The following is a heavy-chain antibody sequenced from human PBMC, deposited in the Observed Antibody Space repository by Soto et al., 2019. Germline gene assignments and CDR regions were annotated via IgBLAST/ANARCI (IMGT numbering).Heavy chain of an antibody. CDR2: ISGSGGST. Sequence: EVQLLESGGGLVQPGGSLRLSCAASRFTFSNYAMSWVRQAPGKGLEWVSGISGSGGSTYYADSVRGRFTISRDNSKNTLYLQMNSLRAEDMAVYFCARDPQGSGPDFDCWGQGTLVTVSS. CDR1: RFTFSNYA. V-gene: IGHV3-23*01. CDR3: ARDPQGSGPDFDC. J-gene: IGHJ4*02. D-gene: IGHD3-3*01.